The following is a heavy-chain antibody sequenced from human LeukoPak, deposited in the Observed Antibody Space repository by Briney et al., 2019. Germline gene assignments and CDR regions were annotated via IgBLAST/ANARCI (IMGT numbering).Heavy chain of an antibody. CDR2: IYSGDTT. Sequence: GGSLRVSCAASGSIFSNNHINWIRQAPGQGLEWISIIYSGDTTYYSDSVKGRFILSSDNSKNMLYLQMNSLRAEDTAVYYCAREKDDHGDPGPLDAWGQGDLVTASS. CDR1: GSIFSNNH. D-gene: IGHD4-17*01. V-gene: IGHV3-66*01. CDR3: AREKDDHGDPGPLDA. J-gene: IGHJ5*02.